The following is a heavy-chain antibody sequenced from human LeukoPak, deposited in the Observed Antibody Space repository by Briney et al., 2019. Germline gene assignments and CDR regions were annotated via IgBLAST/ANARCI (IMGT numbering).Heavy chain of an antibody. Sequence: GGSLRLSCAASGFTFSSYGMHWVRQAPGKGLEWVAVIWYDGSNKYYADSVKGRFTISRDNSKNTLYLQMNSLRAEDTAVYYCAKDGRPRGRRSLVDYWGQGTLVTVSS. CDR3: AKDGRPRGRRSLVDY. CDR2: IWYDGSNK. V-gene: IGHV3-33*06. J-gene: IGHJ4*02. CDR1: GFTFSSYG. D-gene: IGHD1-26*01.